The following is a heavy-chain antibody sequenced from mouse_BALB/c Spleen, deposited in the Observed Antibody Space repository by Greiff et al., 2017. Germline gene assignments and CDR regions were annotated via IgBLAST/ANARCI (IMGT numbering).Heavy chain of an antibody. CDR2: IDPENGDT. CDR3: NERMTGGYYFDY. CDR1: GFNIQDYY. V-gene: IGHV14-4*02. J-gene: IGHJ2*01. Sequence: EVQLQQSGAELVRSGASVKLSCTASGFNIQDYYMHWVKQRPEQGLEWIGWIDPENGDTEYAPKFQGKATMTADTSSNTAYLQLSSLTSEDTAVYYCNERMTGGYYFDYWGQGTTLTVSS.